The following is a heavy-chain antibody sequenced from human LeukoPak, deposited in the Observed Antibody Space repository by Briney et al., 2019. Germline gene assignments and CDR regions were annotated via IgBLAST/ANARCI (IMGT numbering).Heavy chain of an antibody. CDR3: AKDVAVVAAKNFDH. Sequence: TGASLTLSCAASGFTFDDYAMHWVRQAPGKGLEWVSLIRGDGGSTYYPDSVKGRFTISRDNSKNSLFLQMNSLRTDDTALYYCAKDVAVVAAKNFDHWGQGTLVTVSS. J-gene: IGHJ4*02. CDR1: GFTFDDYA. V-gene: IGHV3-43*02. CDR2: IRGDGGST. D-gene: IGHD2-21*02.